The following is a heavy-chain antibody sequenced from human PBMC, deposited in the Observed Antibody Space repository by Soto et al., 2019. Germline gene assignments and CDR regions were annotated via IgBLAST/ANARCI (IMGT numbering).Heavy chain of an antibody. CDR1: GYTFTSYG. J-gene: IGHJ6*02. V-gene: IGHV1-18*01. CDR2: ISAYNGNT. D-gene: IGHD6-13*01. CDR3: ARSKGYDSSSWQTYYYYYGMDV. Sequence: AASVKVSCKASGYTFTSYGISWVRQAPGQGLEWMGWISAYNGNTNYAQKLQGRVTMTTDTSTSTAYMELRSLRSDDTAVYYCARSKGYDSSSWQTYYYYYGMDVWGQGTTVTVSS.